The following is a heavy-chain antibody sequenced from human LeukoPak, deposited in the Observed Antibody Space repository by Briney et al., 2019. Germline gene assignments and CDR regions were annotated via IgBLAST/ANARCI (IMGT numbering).Heavy chain of an antibody. Sequence: GGSLRLSCAASGVIFSSYSMNWVRQAPGKGLEWVSSISSSSSYIYYADSVKGRFTISRDNAKNSLYLQMNSLRAEDTAVYCCARDSSGYSNFDYWGQGTLVTVSS. V-gene: IGHV3-21*01. CDR3: ARDSSGYSNFDY. J-gene: IGHJ4*02. CDR2: ISSSSSYI. D-gene: IGHD3-22*01. CDR1: GVIFSSYS.